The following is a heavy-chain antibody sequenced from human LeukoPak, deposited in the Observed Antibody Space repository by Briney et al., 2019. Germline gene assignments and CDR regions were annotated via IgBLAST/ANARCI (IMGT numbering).Heavy chain of an antibody. J-gene: IGHJ4*02. CDR1: GFPFTIAW. CDR3: TAYYDFLTGYNTRRDY. CDR2: IRSKNDSGTT. D-gene: IGHD3-9*01. Sequence: PGGSLRLSCAASGFPFTIAWMSWVRQAPGNGLEWIGRIRSKNDSGTTDYAAPVKGKFTISRDDSKSTLYLHMSSLTTEDTAIYYCTAYYDFLTGYNTRRDYWGRGTLVTVSP. V-gene: IGHV3-15*01.